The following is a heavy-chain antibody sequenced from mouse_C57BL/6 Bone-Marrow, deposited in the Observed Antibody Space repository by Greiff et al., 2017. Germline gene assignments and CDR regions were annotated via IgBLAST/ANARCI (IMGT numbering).Heavy chain of an antibody. D-gene: IGHD1-1*01. J-gene: IGHJ3*01. CDR1: GFTFTDYY. V-gene: IGHV7-3*01. Sequence: EVQLVESGGGLVQPGGSLSLSCAASGFTFTDYYMSWVRQPPGKALEWLGFIRNKANGYTTEYSASVKGRFTISRDNSQSILYLQMNALRAEDSATYYCARGGDYVADWGQGTLVTVSA. CDR2: IRNKANGYTT. CDR3: ARGGDYVAD.